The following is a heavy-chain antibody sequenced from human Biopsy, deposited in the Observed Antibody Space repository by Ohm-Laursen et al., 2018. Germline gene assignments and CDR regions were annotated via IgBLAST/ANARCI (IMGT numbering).Heavy chain of an antibody. CDR3: ARDLEYGSSFYYYYGMDV. J-gene: IGHJ6*02. CDR2: ISYDGSGE. CDR1: GFTFTSYG. D-gene: IGHD6-19*01. Sequence: SLRLSCAASGFTFTSYGMHWVRQAPGKGLEWVAVISYDGSGEYYADSLQGRFTISRDNPKNTVDLQMNSLRAEDTAVYYCARDLEYGSSFYYYYGMDVWGQGTTVTVSS. V-gene: IGHV3-30*03.